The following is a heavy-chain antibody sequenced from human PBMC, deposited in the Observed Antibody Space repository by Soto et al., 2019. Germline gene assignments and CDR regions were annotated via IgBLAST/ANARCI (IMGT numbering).Heavy chain of an antibody. CDR1: GGSFTYT. Sequence: QMHLVQSGAEVKKPGSSVKVSCKASGGSFTYTLSWVRQAPGQGLEWMGGIIPIFGTTNYAQKFQDRVTITADEATKTAYMELNTLRSEDTAVYYCARLHSHGTYGMDVWCQGTTVTVSS. V-gene: IGHV1-69*01. D-gene: IGHD5-18*01. J-gene: IGHJ6*02. CDR2: IIPIFGTT. CDR3: ARLHSHGTYGMDV.